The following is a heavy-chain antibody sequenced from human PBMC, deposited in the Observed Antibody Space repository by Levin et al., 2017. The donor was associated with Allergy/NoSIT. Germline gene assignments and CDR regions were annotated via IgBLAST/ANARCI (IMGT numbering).Heavy chain of an antibody. J-gene: IGHJ6*02. CDR2: INPNSGGT. CDR3: AREPKGYYDFWSRDGMDV. V-gene: IGHV1-2*04. D-gene: IGHD3-3*01. CDR1: GYTFTGYY. Sequence: PGESLKISCKASGYTFTGYYMHWVRQAPGQGLEWMGWINPNSGGTNYAQKFQGWVTMTRDTSISTAYMELSRLRSDDTAVYYCAREPKGYYDFWSRDGMDVWGQGTTVTVSS.